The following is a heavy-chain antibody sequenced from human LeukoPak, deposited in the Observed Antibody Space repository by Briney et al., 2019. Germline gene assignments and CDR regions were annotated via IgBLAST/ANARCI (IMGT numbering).Heavy chain of an antibody. CDR1: GYPFTSYG. Sequence: SVKLSCTASGYPFTSYGTSWVRQPPGQGIEWMGWISAYNGNTNYTQKIQGRVTTTQATSTRTAYMEMRSLRSDDTAVYYGARARSPCYYYMDVWGKGTTVTVSS. J-gene: IGHJ6*03. V-gene: IGHV1-18*01. CDR2: ISAYNGNT. CDR3: ARARSPCYYYMDV.